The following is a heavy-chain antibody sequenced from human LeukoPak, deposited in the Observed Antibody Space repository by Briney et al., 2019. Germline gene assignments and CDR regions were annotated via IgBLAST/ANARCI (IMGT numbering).Heavy chain of an antibody. D-gene: IGHD5-18*01. V-gene: IGHV3-48*03. CDR3: GRDRVGGRGYSLDY. CDR1: VFTFSSYE. CDR2: ISSSGSTI. Sequence: GGSLRLSCAASVFTFSSYEMNWGRQAPGKGLEWITYISSSGSTIYYADYVKGRSTVSRDNAKNSLYLQMNNLRAEDTALYYCGRDRVGGRGYSLDYLGQGTLVTVSS. J-gene: IGHJ4*02.